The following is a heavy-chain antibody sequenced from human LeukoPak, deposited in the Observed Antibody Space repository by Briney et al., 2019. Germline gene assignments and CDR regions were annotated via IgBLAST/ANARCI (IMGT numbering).Heavy chain of an antibody. CDR1: GIRFSSYW. CDR2: IKLDGSEK. V-gene: IGHV3-7*01. D-gene: IGHD3-22*01. J-gene: IGHJ1*01. Sequence: GGSLRLSCVTAGIRFSSYWMTWVRQAPGKGLEWVANIKLDGSEKYYGDAVKGRFTISRDNAKKALYLEMSRLGAEDTAVYYCARVNREDYLKDYHYDLWGQGTLVTVTS. CDR3: ARVNREDYLKDYHYDL.